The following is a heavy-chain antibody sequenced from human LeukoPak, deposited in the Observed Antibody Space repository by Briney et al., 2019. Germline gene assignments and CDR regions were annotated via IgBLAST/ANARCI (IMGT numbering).Heavy chain of an antibody. V-gene: IGHV4-59*01. CDR2: IYYSGST. CDR1: GGSISSCY. J-gene: IGHJ4*02. CDR3: ARDAYCGGDCYLFDY. Sequence: SETLSLTCTVSGGSISSCYWSWIRQPPGKGLEWIGYIYYSGSTNYNPSLKSRVTISVDTSKNQFSLKLSSVTAADTAVYYCARDAYCGGDCYLFDYWGQGTLVTVSS. D-gene: IGHD2-21*02.